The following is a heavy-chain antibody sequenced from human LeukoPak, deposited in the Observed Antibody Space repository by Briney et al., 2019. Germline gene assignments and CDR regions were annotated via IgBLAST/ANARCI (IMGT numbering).Heavy chain of an antibody. CDR3: AREISGAAGGHYYYGVDV. J-gene: IGHJ6*02. D-gene: IGHD6-13*01. V-gene: IGHV3-13*01. Sequence: PGGSLRLSCAASGFTFSNYDFHGVRQVTGKGLEWVSAIGGGGDTYYSASVERRFTISRENSKNSLFLQMNSLRDGDTAVYYCAREISGAAGGHYYYGVDVWGQGTTVIVSS. CDR2: IGGGGDT. CDR1: GFTFSNYD.